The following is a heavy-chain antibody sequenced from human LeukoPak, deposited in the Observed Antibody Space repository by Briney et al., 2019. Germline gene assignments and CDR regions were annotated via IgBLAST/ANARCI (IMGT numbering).Heavy chain of an antibody. D-gene: IGHD6-13*01. CDR1: GDSISSYY. CDR3: ARVAGTRYFDY. CDR2: IYTSGST. V-gene: IGHV4-4*07. Sequence: SETLSLTCAVSGDSISSYYWSWIRQPAGKGLEWIGRIYTSGSTNYNPSLKSRVTMSLDTSKNQFSLRLSSVTAADTAVYYCARVAGTRYFDYWGQGTLVTVSS. J-gene: IGHJ4*02.